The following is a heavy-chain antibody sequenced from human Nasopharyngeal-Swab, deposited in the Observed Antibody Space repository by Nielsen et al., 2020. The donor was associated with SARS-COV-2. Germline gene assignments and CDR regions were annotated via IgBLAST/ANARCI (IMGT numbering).Heavy chain of an antibody. V-gene: IGHV4-30-2*01. Sequence: SETLSLTCAVSGGSISSGGYSWSWIRQPPGKGLEWIGYIYHSGSTYYNPSLKSRVTISVDRSKNQFSLKLSSVTAADTAVYYCARGIYCSSTSCYGDYYYYYMDVWGKGTTVTVSS. CDR2: IYHSGST. CDR3: ARGIYCSSTSCYGDYYYYYMDV. D-gene: IGHD2-2*01. CDR1: GGSISSGGYS. J-gene: IGHJ6*03.